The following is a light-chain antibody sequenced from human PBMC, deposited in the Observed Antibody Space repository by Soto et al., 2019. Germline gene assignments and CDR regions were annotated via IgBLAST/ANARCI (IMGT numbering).Light chain of an antibody. CDR2: GAS. Sequence: EIVLTQSPGTLSLSPGDRATLSCRASQIIGSNYVAWYQQKAGQAPRLLIYGASVRATGIPDRFSGSGSGTDFTRTISRLEPEDVAVYYCQRFGSFTFGPGTKVAIK. V-gene: IGKV3-20*01. CDR3: QRFGSFT. CDR1: QIIGSNY. J-gene: IGKJ3*01.